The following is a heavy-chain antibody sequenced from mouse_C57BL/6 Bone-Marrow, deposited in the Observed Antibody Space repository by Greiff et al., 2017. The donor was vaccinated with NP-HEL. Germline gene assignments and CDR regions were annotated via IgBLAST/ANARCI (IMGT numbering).Heavy chain of an antibody. V-gene: IGHV1-81*01. CDR3: ARGWFAY. CDR2: IYPRSGNT. CDR1: GYTFTSYG. Sequence: VQLQQSGAELARPGASVKLSCKASGYTFTSYGISWVKQRTGQGLEWIGEIYPRSGNTYYNEKFKGKATLTADKSTSPSYMELRSLTSEDSAVYFCARGWFAYGGQGTLVTVSA. J-gene: IGHJ3*01.